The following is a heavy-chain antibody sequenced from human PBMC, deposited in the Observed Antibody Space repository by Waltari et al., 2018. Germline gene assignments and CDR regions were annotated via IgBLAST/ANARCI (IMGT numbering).Heavy chain of an antibody. D-gene: IGHD5-12*01. CDR3: ATYIGASIGTAAFDV. CDR1: ITSNRHY. J-gene: IGHJ3*01. V-gene: IGHV4-39*02. Sequence: ITSNRHYWAWIRQPPGQGLEWIATVSYNGATYSSPSLKSRVTVSRDTSKNHLSLKLGSVIAADTAVYYCATYIGASIGTAAFDVWGQGTMVTVSS. CDR2: VSYNGAT.